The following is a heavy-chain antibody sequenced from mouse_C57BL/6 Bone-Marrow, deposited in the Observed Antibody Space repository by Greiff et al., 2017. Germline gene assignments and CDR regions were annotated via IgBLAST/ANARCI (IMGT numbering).Heavy chain of an antibody. J-gene: IGHJ4*01. CDR3: ARHYYAMDY. Sequence: VKLVESGPELVKPGASVKISCKASGYSFTSYYIHWVKQRPGQGLEWIGWIYPGSGNTKYNEKFKGKATLTADTSSSTAYMQLSSLTSEDSAVYYCARHYYAMDYWGQGTSVTVSS. V-gene: IGHV1-66*01. CDR2: IYPGSGNT. CDR1: GYSFTSYY.